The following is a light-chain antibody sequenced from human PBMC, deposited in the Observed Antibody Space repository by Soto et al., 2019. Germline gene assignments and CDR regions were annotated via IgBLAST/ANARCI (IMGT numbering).Light chain of an antibody. CDR1: NSNIGAGYD. V-gene: IGLV1-40*01. J-gene: IGLJ3*02. Sequence: QSVLTQPPSVSGAPGQRVTISCTGYNSNIGAGYDVHWYQQLPGTAPKLLIYGNSNRPSGVPDRFSASKSGTSASLAITGLQADDDADYYCQSYDSSLSGWVFGGGTQLTVL. CDR2: GNS. CDR3: QSYDSSLSGWV.